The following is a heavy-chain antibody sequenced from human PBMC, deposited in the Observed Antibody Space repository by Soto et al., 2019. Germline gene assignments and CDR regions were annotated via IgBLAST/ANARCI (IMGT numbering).Heavy chain of an antibody. CDR3: ALSWYSYYFDL. Sequence: SLRLSCAASGFTFSSYGIHWVRQAPGKGLGWVAVIWYDGSDKYYADSVKGRFTISRDNSKNTLYLQMNSLRAEDTAVYYCALSWYSYYFDLWGQGTLVTVSS. V-gene: IGHV3-33*08. D-gene: IGHD1-1*01. CDR1: GFTFSSYG. CDR2: IWYDGSDK. J-gene: IGHJ4*02.